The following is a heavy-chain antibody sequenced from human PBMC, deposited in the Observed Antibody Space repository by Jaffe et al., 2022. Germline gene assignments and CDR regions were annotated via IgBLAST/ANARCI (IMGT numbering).Heavy chain of an antibody. CDR3: ARVGEVQGVLPAHYYYYYMDV. CDR2: IYYSGST. D-gene: IGHD3-10*01. Sequence: QVQLQESGPGLVKPSETLSLTCTVSGGSISSYYWSWIRQPPGKGLEWIGYIYYSGSTNYNPSLKSRVTISVDTSKNQFSLKLSSVTAADTAVYYCARVGEVQGVLPAHYYYYYMDVWGKGTTVTVSS. CDR1: GGSISSYY. V-gene: IGHV4-59*01. J-gene: IGHJ6*03.